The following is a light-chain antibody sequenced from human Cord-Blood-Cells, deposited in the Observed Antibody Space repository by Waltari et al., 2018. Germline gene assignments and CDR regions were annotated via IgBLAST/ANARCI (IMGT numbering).Light chain of an antibody. CDR1: QSVSSY. J-gene: IGKJ4*01. CDR2: DAS. V-gene: IGKV3-11*01. Sequence: DIVLIQSAATLSLSPGESATLSCRAGQSVSSYLAWYQQKPGQAPRLLIYDASNRATGIPARFSGSGSGTDFTLTISSLEPEDFAVYYCQQRSNWPPILTFGGGTKVEIK. CDR3: QQRSNWPPILT.